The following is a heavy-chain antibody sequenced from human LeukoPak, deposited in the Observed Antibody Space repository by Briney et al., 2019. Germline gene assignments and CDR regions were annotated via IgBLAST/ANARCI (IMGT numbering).Heavy chain of an antibody. CDR2: INPSGGST. CDR3: AIDEEYCSSTSCYLVS. Sequence: GASVKVSCKASGYTFTSYYMHWVRQAPGQGLEWMGIINPSGGSTSYAQKFQGRVTMTRDMSTSTVYMELSSLRSEDTAVYYCAIDEEYCSSTSCYLVSWGQGTLVTVSS. V-gene: IGHV1-46*01. CDR1: GYTFTSYY. D-gene: IGHD2-2*01. J-gene: IGHJ5*02.